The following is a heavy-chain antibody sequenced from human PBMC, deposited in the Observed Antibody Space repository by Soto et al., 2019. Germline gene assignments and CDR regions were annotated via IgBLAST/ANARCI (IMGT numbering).Heavy chain of an antibody. V-gene: IGHV4-30-4*01. CDR2: IYYSGST. J-gene: IGHJ6*02. CDR3: ASLYSSGYYYGYYYGMDA. D-gene: IGHD3-22*01. CDR1: GCSISSGDYY. Sequence: PXETLSLTFAVAGCSISSGDYYWSWIRQPPGKGLEWIGYIYYSGSTYYNPSLKSRVTISVDTSKNQFSLKLSSVTAADTAVYYCASLYSSGYYYGYYYGMDAWGQGTTVTVSS.